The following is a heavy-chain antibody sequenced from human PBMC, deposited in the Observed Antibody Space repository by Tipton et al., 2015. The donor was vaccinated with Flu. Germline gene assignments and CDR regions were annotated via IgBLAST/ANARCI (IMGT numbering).Heavy chain of an antibody. V-gene: IGHV3-33*06. D-gene: IGHD2/OR15-2a*01. CDR1: GFSFSFYG. CDR3: AKFDTSTWALNEFFRH. CDR2: IWYDGSNA. J-gene: IGHJ1*01. Sequence: SGFSFSFYGMHWVRQAPGEGLEWVALIWYDGSNAYYADSVKGRFTISRDNSKNTLYLEMSSLRAEDTAVYFCAKFDTSTWALNEFFRHWGQGALVTVSS.